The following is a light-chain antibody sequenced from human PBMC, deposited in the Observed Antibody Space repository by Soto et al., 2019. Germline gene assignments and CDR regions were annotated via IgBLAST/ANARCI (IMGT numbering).Light chain of an antibody. CDR2: VGTGGIDG. J-gene: IGLJ2*01. V-gene: IGLV9-49*01. Sequence: QAVVTQPPSASASLGASVTLTCTLSSGYSSYKVEWFQQRPGKGPRFVMRVGTGGIDGSKGDGIPDRFSVLGSGLNRYLTIKNVQEEDESDYHCGADHGSGSNFAVIFGGGTKLTVL. CDR3: GADHGSGSNFAVI. CDR1: SGYSSYK.